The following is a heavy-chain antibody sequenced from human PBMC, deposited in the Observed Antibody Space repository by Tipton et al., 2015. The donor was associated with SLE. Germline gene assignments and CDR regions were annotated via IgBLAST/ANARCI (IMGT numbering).Heavy chain of an antibody. CDR1: GYSFTSYW. Sequence: VQLVQSGAEVKKPGESLKISCKGSGYSFTSYWIGWVRQMPGKGLEWMGIIYPGDSDTRYSPSFQGQVTISADKSISTAYLQWSSLKASDTAMYYCARRGSYCSSTSCYHWFDPWGQGTLVTVSS. CDR3: ARRGSYCSSTSCYHWFDP. CDR2: IYPGDSDT. J-gene: IGHJ5*02. V-gene: IGHV5-51*03. D-gene: IGHD2-2*01.